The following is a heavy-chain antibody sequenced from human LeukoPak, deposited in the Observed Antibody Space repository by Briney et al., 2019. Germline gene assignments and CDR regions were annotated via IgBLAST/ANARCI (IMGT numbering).Heavy chain of an antibody. Sequence: SETLSLTCTVSGGSISSYYWSWIRQPAGKGLEWIGRIYTSGSTNYNPSLKSRVTMSVDTSKNQFSLKLSSVTAADTAVYYCAKDTPLTVEATRWGRNVFDIWGQGTMVTVAS. CDR1: GGSISSYY. CDR2: IYTSGST. D-gene: IGHD1-26*01. J-gene: IGHJ3*02. CDR3: AKDTPLTVEATRWGRNVFDI. V-gene: IGHV4-4*07.